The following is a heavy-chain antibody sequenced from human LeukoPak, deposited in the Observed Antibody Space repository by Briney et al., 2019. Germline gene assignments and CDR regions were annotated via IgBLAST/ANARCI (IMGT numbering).Heavy chain of an antibody. J-gene: IGHJ5*02. CDR2: SYYSGST. V-gene: IGHV4-39*01. CDR3: ASDYYDSSGYPNWFDP. CDR1: GGSISSSSYY. D-gene: IGHD3-22*01. Sequence: SETLSLTCTVSGGSISSSSYYWDWIRQPPGKGLEWIGSSYYSGSTYYNPSLKSRVTISVDTSKNQFSLKLSSVNAADTAVYYCASDYYDSSGYPNWFDPWGQGTLVTVSS.